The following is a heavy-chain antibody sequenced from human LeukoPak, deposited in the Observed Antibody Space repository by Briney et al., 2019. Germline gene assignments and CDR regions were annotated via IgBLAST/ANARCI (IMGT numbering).Heavy chain of an antibody. CDR2: IYTSGST. CDR3: AREGPAASTSFYYFMDV. V-gene: IGHV4-4*07. Sequence: SETLSLTCTVSGGSISNYYWSWIRQPAGKGLEWIGRIYTSGSTNYNPSLKSRVTMSVDTSKNQFSLKLSSVTAADRAVYYCAREGPAASTSFYYFMDVWGKGTTVTVSS. J-gene: IGHJ6*03. CDR1: GGSISNYY. D-gene: IGHD2-2*01.